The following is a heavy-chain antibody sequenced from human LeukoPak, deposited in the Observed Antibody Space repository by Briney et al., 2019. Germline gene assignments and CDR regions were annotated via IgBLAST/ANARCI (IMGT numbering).Heavy chain of an antibody. CDR2: IYYSGST. V-gene: IGHV4-59*01. CDR3: ARDSGTQGLKP. J-gene: IGHJ4*02. Sequence: SETLSLTCTVSGGSISNYYWSWIRQSAGKGLEWIGYIYYSGSTNYNPSLKSRVTISVDTSKNQFSLKLSSVTAADTAVYYCARDSGTQGLKPWGQGTLITVSS. D-gene: IGHD6-19*01. CDR1: GGSISNYY.